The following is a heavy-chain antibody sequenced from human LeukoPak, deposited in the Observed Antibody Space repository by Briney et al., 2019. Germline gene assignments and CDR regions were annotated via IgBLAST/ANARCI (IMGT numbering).Heavy chain of an antibody. CDR1: GGSISGYY. Sequence: SETLSLTCVVSGGSISGYYWTWIRQPPGKGLEWIGYTYYRGSSSFNPSLRSRVTISVDMSKNQVSLKLTSVTAADTAVYYCARSLLSTALDAFDIWGQGTMVTVSS. D-gene: IGHD5-18*01. J-gene: IGHJ3*02. CDR2: TYYRGSS. V-gene: IGHV4-59*01. CDR3: ARSLLSTALDAFDI.